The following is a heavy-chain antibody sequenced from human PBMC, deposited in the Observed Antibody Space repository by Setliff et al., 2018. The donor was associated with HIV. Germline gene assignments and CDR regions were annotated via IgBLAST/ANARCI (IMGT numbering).Heavy chain of an antibody. CDR1: GGTFSSYA. J-gene: IGHJ4*02. CDR3: AVYGSPTYYFDY. CDR2: IIPILGPA. V-gene: IGHV1-69*13. Sequence: SVKVSCKASGGTFSSYAISWVRQAPGQGLEWMGGIIPILGPANYAQKFQGRVTITAGEYTTTSYMELRNLRSEDTAIYYCAVYGSPTYYFDYWGQGTPVTVS. D-gene: IGHD6-13*01.